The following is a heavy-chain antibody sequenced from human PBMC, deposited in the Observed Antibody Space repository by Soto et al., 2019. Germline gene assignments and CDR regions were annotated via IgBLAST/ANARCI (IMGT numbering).Heavy chain of an antibody. J-gene: IGHJ4*02. CDR2: IYYSGST. CDR1: GGSISSYY. V-gene: IGHV4-59*01. D-gene: IGHD6-13*01. Sequence: SEILSLTCTVSGGSISSYYWSWIRQPPGKGLEWIGYIYYSGSTNYNPSLKSRVTISVDTSKNQFPLKLSSVTAADTAVYYCARSLPVSSSWPTFDYWGQGTLVTVSS. CDR3: ARSLPVSSSWPTFDY.